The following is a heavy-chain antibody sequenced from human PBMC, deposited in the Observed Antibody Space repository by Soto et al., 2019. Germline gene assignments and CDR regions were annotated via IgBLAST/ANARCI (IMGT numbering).Heavy chain of an antibody. CDR1: GGTFSSYA. J-gene: IGHJ5*02. Sequence: QVQLVQSGAEVKKPGSSVKVSCKASGGTFSSYAISWVRQAPGQGLEWMGGFTPILGTAKYAQKFQGRVTITADESTSTAFMELSSLTSEDTAVYYCARSEAVRSEAGTTVVGPSNWFDPWGQGTRVTVSS. D-gene: IGHD1-7*01. CDR2: FTPILGTA. V-gene: IGHV1-69*01. CDR3: ARSEAVRSEAGTTVVGPSNWFDP.